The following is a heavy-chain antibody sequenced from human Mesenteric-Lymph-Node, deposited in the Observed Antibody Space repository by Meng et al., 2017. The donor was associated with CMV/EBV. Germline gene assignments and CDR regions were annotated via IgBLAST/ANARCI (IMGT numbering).Heavy chain of an antibody. Sequence: SVKVSCKASGGTFSSYAISWVRQAPGQGLEWMGGIIPIFGTANYAQKFQGRVTITTDESASTAYMELSSLRSDDTAVYYCARTQSHDAFDIWGQGTMVTVSS. J-gene: IGHJ3*02. CDR3: ARTQSHDAFDI. CDR1: GGTFSSYA. D-gene: IGHD4-11*01. V-gene: IGHV1-69*05. CDR2: IIPIFGTA.